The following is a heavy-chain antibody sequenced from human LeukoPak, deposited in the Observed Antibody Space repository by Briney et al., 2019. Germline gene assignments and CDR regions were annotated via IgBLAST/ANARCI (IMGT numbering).Heavy chain of an antibody. CDR1: GYSFTSYW. CDR2: IYPGDSDT. CDR3: ARHGSSGWSDY. J-gene: IGHJ4*02. D-gene: IGHD6-19*01. V-gene: IGHV5-51*01. Sequence: GESLKIPCKGSGYSFTSYWIGWGRQMPGKGLEWMGIIYPGDSDTRYSPSFQGQVTLSADKSISTACLQWSSLKASDTAMYYRARHGSSGWSDYWGQGTLVTVSS.